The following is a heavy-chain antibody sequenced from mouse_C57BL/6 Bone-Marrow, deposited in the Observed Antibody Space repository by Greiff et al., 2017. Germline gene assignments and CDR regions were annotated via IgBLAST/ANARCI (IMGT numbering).Heavy chain of an antibody. CDR1: GYTFTDYY. CDR2: INPTHGGT. Sequence: EVQLQQPGPELVKPGASVKISCKASGYTFTDYYMHWVKQSHGKSLEWIGDINPTHGGTSYNQKLKGKATLTVDQSSITAYMELRRLTSEDSAVYYCARSGSTLAYWGQGTLVTVSA. J-gene: IGHJ3*01. V-gene: IGHV1-26*01. CDR3: ARSGSTLAY. D-gene: IGHD1-1*01.